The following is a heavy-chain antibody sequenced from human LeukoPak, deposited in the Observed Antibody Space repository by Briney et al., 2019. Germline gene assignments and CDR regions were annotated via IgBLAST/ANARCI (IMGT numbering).Heavy chain of an antibody. J-gene: IGHJ4*02. Sequence: GGSLRLSCAASGFTFSTHAMSWVRQAPGKGLEWVSAISGSGGRTYYADSVKGRFTISRDNSKNTLYLQMNSLRAEDTAVYYCAKERLSSGYFDYWGQGTLVTVS. CDR3: AKERLSSGYFDY. V-gene: IGHV3-23*01. CDR1: GFTFSTHA. CDR2: ISGSGGRT. D-gene: IGHD3-22*01.